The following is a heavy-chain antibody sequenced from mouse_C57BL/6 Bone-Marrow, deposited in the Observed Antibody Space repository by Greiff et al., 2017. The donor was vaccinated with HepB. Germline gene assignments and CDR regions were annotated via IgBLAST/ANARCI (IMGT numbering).Heavy chain of an antibody. Sequence: QVQLKQPGAELVKPGASVKLSCKASGYTFTSYWMHWVKQRPGRGLEWIGRIDPNSGGTKYNEKFKSKATLTVDKPSSTAYMQLSSLTSEDSAVYYCAREGAGRGFAYWGQGTLVTVSA. V-gene: IGHV1-72*01. D-gene: IGHD3-3*01. J-gene: IGHJ3*01. CDR3: AREGAGRGFAY. CDR1: GYTFTSYW. CDR2: IDPNSGGT.